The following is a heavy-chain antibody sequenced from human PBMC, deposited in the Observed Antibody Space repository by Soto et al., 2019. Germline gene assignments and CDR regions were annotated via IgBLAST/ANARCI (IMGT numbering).Heavy chain of an antibody. Sequence: QITLKESGPTLVIPTQTLTLTCTFSGFSLNTSAVGVGWIRQPPGKALEWLALIYWDDDKRYRPSLKSRLSITKDTSKNQVVLTMTNLDPVDTATYYCAHMLRIPRFDCWGQGTLVTVSS. V-gene: IGHV2-5*02. D-gene: IGHD2-15*01. CDR3: AHMLRIPRFDC. CDR2: IYWDDDK. CDR1: GFSLNTSAVG. J-gene: IGHJ4*02.